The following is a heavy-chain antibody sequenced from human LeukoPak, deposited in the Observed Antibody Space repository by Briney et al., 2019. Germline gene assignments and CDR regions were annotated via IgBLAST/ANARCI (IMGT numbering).Heavy chain of an antibody. J-gene: IGHJ4*02. CDR1: GFTFNNYD. D-gene: IGHD2-15*01. CDR3: VRGSNRWYDFDY. V-gene: IGHV3-13*04. Sequence: GGSLRLSCAASGFTFNNYDMYWVRHATGKGLEWVSGIGIVGNTHYLGSVRGRFIISRENAQNSLYLQMNSVTGGDTAVYYCVRGSNRWYDFDYWGQGTLVTVSS. CDR2: IGIVGNT.